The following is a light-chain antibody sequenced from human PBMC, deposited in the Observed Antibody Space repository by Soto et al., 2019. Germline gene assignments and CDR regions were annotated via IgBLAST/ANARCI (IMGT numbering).Light chain of an antibody. J-gene: IGKJ2*01. CDR2: GAS. V-gene: IGKV1-39*01. CDR1: QSIRSY. CDR3: QQSYTTPYT. Sequence: DIQMTQSPSSLSASVGDRVTITCRASQSIRSYLNWYHQKPGKTPQLLIYGASNLQSGAPSRFTGSGSGTHFTLTISSLQPEDFATYYCQQSYTTPYTCGQGTRLEIK.